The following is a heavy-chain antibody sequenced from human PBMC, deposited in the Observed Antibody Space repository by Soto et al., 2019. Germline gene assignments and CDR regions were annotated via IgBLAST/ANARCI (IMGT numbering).Heavy chain of an antibody. V-gene: IGHV4-34*01. D-gene: IGHD5-18*01. Sequence: SETLSLTCAVYGGSFSGYYWSWIRQPPGKGLEWIGEINHSGSTNYNPSLKSRVTTSVDTSKNQFSLKLSSVTAADTAVYYCARGRKTDTAMVTPNFDYWGQGTLVTVSS. CDR2: INHSGST. CDR1: GGSFSGYY. CDR3: ARGRKTDTAMVTPNFDY. J-gene: IGHJ4*02.